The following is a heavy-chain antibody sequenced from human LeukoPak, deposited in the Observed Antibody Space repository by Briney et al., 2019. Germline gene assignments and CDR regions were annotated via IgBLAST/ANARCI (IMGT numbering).Heavy chain of an antibody. CDR2: IHYSGST. Sequence: PSETLSLTCTVSGYSISSGYYWAWIRQPPGKGLEWIGSIHYSGSTYYNPSLKSRVTISVDTSKYQFPLKLSSVTAADTAVYYCARVNDYNDYWGQGTLVTVSS. J-gene: IGHJ4*02. D-gene: IGHD4-11*01. CDR3: ARVNDYNDY. V-gene: IGHV4-38-2*02. CDR1: GYSISSGYY.